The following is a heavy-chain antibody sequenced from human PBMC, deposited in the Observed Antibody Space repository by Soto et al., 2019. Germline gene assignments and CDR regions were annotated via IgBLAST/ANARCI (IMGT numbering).Heavy chain of an antibody. D-gene: IGHD2-2*01. CDR1: GGSFSGYY. J-gene: IGHJ5*02. CDR2: INHSGST. V-gene: IGHV4-34*01. Sequence: SETLSLTCAVYGGSFSGYYWSWIRQPPGKGLKWIGEINHSGSTNYNLSLKSRVTISVDTSKNQFSLKLSSVTAADTAVYFCASLGVVRDGYKTEYNWFDPWGQGTLVTVS. CDR3: ASLGVVRDGYKTEYNWFDP.